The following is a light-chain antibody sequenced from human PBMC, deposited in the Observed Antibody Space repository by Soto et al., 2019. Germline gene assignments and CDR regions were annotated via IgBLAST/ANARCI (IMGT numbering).Light chain of an antibody. Sequence: QSALTQPASVSRSPGQSITISCTGTSSDVGGYNYVSWYQQHAGKAPKLMIFDVSNRPSGVSNRFSGSKSGNTASLTISGLQAEDEADYYCSSYTSSSTLGVFGTGTKVTVL. CDR3: SSYTSSSTLGV. CDR1: SSDVGGYNY. J-gene: IGLJ1*01. V-gene: IGLV2-14*01. CDR2: DVS.